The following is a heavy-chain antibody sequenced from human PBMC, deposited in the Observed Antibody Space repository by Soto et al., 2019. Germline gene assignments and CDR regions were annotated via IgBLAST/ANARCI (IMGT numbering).Heavy chain of an antibody. CDR2: IYPSDSTA. V-gene: IGHV5-51*01. Sequence: GESLKISCKGSGYSFTNYWIAWMRQMPGEGLEYMGIIYPSDSTARYSPSFQGQVTFSVDKSISTAYLQWNSLKASDTAMYYCARHGFYGGYSSNYFDPWGQGTLVTVSS. D-gene: IGHD5-12*01. J-gene: IGHJ5*02. CDR1: GYSFTNYW. CDR3: ARHGFYGGYSSNYFDP.